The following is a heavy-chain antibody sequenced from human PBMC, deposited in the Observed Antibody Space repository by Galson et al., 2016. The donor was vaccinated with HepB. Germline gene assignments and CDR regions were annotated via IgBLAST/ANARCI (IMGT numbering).Heavy chain of an antibody. CDR1: GYTLTGHY. J-gene: IGHJ6*02. V-gene: IGHV1-46*01. D-gene: IGHD1-1*01. CDR3: ARDSKIGNDYAPRNYYFYGLDA. Sequence: SVKVSCKASGYTLTGHYIHWVRQAPGQGLEWMAIMNPRRGSISHTQKFQGRLTITRDTSTRTVYMELSSLRSEDTAVYYCARDSKIGNDYAPRNYYFYGLDAWGQGTTVIVSS. CDR2: MNPRRGSI.